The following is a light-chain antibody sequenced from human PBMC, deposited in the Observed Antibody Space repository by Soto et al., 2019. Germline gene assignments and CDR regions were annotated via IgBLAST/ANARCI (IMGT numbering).Light chain of an antibody. CDR3: QHYDNLPPFT. CDR1: QDIRTS. CDR2: GAS. Sequence: DIQMTQSPSSLSASVGARVSITCQASQDIRTSLSWFQQKPGRAPKLLIYGASNLETGVPSRFRRSGSCTNFTFTISSLQPEDIATYYCQHYDNLPPFTFGPGTKVDIK. V-gene: IGKV1-33*01. J-gene: IGKJ3*01.